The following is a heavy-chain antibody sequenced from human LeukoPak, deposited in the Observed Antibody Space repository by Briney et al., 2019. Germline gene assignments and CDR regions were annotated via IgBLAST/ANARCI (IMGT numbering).Heavy chain of an antibody. J-gene: IGHJ4*02. CDR3: ARDRFGELYFDY. CDR2: INPNSGGT. D-gene: IGHD3-10*01. V-gene: IGHV1-2*06. Sequence: ASVKVSCKASGYTFTGYYMHWVRQAPGQGLEWMGRINPNSGGTSYAQKFQGRVTMTRDTSISTAYMELSRLRSDDTAVYYCARDRFGELYFDYWGQGTLVTVSS. CDR1: GYTFTGYY.